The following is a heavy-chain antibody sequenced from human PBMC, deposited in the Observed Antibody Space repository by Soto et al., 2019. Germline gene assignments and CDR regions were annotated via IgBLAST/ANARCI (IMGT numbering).Heavy chain of an antibody. V-gene: IGHV2-5*02. CDR2: LYWDDNK. Sequence: QITLKESGPTLVKPTQTLTLTCTFSGFSLSTPGAGVGWIRQPPEKALEWLALLYWDDNKRYSPSLKSRLTITMDTSKNQVVLTMSNMDPVDTATYYCVSGSFPNWFDPWGQGILVIVSS. CDR3: VSGSFPNWFDP. CDR1: GFSLSTPGAG. J-gene: IGHJ5*02. D-gene: IGHD3-10*01.